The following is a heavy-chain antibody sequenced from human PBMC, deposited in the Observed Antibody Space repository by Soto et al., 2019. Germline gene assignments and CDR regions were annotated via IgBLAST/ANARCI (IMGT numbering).Heavy chain of an antibody. Sequence: QVQLQESGPGLVKPSETLSLTCTVSGGSISTYYWSWIRQTPGKGLEWIGYIYYSGSASYNPSLKSRDTISLDTSKNQYSLRLSSVTAADTAVYDCARGGHCTNGVCSALDYWGQGTLVTVSS. D-gene: IGHD2-8*01. CDR1: GGSISTYY. J-gene: IGHJ4*02. CDR2: IYYSGSA. CDR3: ARGGHCTNGVCSALDY. V-gene: IGHV4-59*08.